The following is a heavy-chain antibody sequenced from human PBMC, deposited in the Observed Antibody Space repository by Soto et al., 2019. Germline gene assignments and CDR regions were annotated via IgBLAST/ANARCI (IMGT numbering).Heavy chain of an antibody. J-gene: IGHJ5*02. CDR2: ISGSSDNI. CDR1: GFTFSDYF. D-gene: IGHD2-2*01. CDR3: VRDSARIVVVPRVDGDNWLDP. Sequence: PGGSLRLSCAASGFTFSDYFMSWIRQAPGKGLGWVSFISGSSDNIKYADSVKGRFTISRDNAKNSLYLQMNSLRAEDTAVYYCVRDSARIVVVPRVDGDNWLDPWGQGTQVTVS. V-gene: IGHV3-11*06.